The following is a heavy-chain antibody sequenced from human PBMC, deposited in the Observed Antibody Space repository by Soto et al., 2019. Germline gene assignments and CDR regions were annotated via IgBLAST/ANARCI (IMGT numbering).Heavy chain of an antibody. J-gene: IGHJ4*02. CDR2: INPSGGST. D-gene: IGHD6-13*01. CDR3: APVAAAGTDWAFFDY. CDR1: GYTFTSYY. Sequence: QVQLVQSGAEVKKPGASVKVSCKASGYTFTSYYMHWVRQAPGQGLEWMGIINPSGGSTSYAQKFRGRVTMTRDTSTSTVYMELSSLRSEDTAVYYCAPVAAAGTDWAFFDYWGQGTLVTVSS. V-gene: IGHV1-46*03.